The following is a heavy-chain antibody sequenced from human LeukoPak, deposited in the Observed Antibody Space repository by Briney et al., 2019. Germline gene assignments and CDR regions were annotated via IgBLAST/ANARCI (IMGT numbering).Heavy chain of an antibody. CDR2: MSGSGDST. V-gene: IGHV3-23*01. D-gene: IGHD6-13*01. CDR3: AKDSPVATV. Sequence: GGSLRLSRAASGFTFSTYGMSWVRQAPGKGLEWVSAMSGSGDSTYYADSVKGRFTISRDNSKNTLYLQMNSLRADDTALYYCAKDSPVATVWGQGTLVTVSS. CDR1: GFTFSTYG. J-gene: IGHJ4*02.